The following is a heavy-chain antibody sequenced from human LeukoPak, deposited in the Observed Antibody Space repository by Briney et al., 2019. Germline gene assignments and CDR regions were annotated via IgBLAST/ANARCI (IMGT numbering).Heavy chain of an antibody. CDR3: ARMRGPTTGGLDI. Sequence: GGSLRLSCAASGFTFITYTMIWVRQAQGQGLDWVSSISSSSSTKYYADSAKGRFIISRDNANKSLYLQVASLRDEDTAIYYCARMRGPTTGGLDIWGPGTMVAVSS. V-gene: IGHV3-48*02. D-gene: IGHD1-26*01. CDR1: GFTFITYT. CDR2: ISSSSSTK. J-gene: IGHJ3*02.